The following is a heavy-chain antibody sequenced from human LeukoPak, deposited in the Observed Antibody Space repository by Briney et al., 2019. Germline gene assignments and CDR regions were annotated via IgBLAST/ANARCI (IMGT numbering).Heavy chain of an antibody. CDR3: ARGTYGGNSGDTFDI. CDR1: RYTFTTYA. D-gene: IGHD4-23*01. CDR2: INTDTGNP. J-gene: IGHJ3*02. V-gene: IGHV7-4-1*02. Sequence: ASVKVSCKASRYTFTTYAMNWVRQAPGQGLEWMGWINTDTGNPTYAQGFTGRFVFSLDTSVSTAYLQISSLKAEDTAVYYCARGTYGGNSGDTFDIWGQGTMVTVSS.